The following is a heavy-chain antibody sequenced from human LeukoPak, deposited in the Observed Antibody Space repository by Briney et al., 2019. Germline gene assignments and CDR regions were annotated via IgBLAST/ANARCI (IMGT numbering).Heavy chain of an antibody. CDR3: ARDGYYDSSGPRDY. Sequence: GGSLRLSCAASGFTLDDYGMSWVRQAPGKGLEWVSGINWNGGSTGYADSVKGRFTISRDNAKNSLYLQMNSLRAEDTALYYCARDGYYDSSGPRDYWGQGTLVTVSS. V-gene: IGHV3-20*04. CDR1: GFTLDDYG. J-gene: IGHJ4*02. D-gene: IGHD3-22*01. CDR2: INWNGGST.